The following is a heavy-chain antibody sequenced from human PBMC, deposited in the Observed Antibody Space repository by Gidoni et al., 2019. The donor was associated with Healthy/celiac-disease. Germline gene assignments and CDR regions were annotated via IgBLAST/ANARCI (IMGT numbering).Heavy chain of an antibody. Sequence: EVQLVQSGAEVKKTGESLKIACKGYGDSFTSYGIGWVRQMPGKGLEWMGIIYPGDSDTRYSPSFQGPVTISADKSLSTAYLQWSSLKASDTAMYYCARHDSSDTPIDYWGQGTLVTVSS. J-gene: IGHJ4*02. CDR2: IYPGDSDT. V-gene: IGHV5-51*01. D-gene: IGHD3-22*01. CDR1: GDSFTSYG. CDR3: ARHDSSDTPIDY.